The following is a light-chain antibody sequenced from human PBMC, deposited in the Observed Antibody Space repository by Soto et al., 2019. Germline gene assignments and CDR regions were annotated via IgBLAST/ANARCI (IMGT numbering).Light chain of an antibody. J-gene: IGKJ5*01. CDR2: GAS. CDR1: QSVTSTY. Sequence: EIVLTQSPGALSLSPGERATLSCRASQSVTSTYIAWYQQKPGQAPRLLIYGASSRATGIPDRFSGSGSGTDFTLTISRLEAEDFAVYYCQYYGSSPPTTFGQGTRLEIK. V-gene: IGKV3-20*01. CDR3: QYYGSSPPTT.